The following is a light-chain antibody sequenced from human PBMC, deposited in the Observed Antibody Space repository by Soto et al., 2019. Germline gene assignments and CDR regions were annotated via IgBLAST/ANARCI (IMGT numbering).Light chain of an antibody. J-gene: IGLJ2*01. Sequence: QSVLTQPASVSVSPEQSITISCTGTSSDVGAYNLVSWYQQHPGKPPRLIIYEGSKRPSGISHRFSGSKSENTASLTLSGLRAEDEAHYHCCSYAGSRTFGFGVGTKRTVL. CDR1: SSDVGAYNL. V-gene: IGLV2-23*01. CDR3: CSYAGSRTFG. CDR2: EGS.